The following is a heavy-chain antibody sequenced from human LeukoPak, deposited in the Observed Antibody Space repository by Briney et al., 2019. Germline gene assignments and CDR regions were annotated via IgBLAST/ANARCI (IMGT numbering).Heavy chain of an antibody. CDR1: GFTFSSYW. D-gene: IGHD3-22*01. CDR3: ARGPVDSSPYYYYYYMDG. J-gene: IGHJ6*03. V-gene: IGHV3-74*01. Sequence: HPGGSLRLSCAASGFTFSSYWMHWVRQAPGKGLVWVSRINSDGSSTSYADSVKGRFTISRDNAKNTLYLQMNSLRAEDTAVYYCARGPVDSSPYYYYYYMDGWGKGTTVTISS. CDR2: INSDGSST.